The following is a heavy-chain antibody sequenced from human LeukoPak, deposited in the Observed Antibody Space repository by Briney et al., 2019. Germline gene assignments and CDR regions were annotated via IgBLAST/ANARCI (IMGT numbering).Heavy chain of an antibody. V-gene: IGHV3-74*01. CDR2: INPEGSGT. CDR1: GFTFTRYW. CDR3: ARGASVAAAGASP. Sequence: GGSLRLSCAASGFTFTRYWMHWVRQTPGQGLVWVSRINPEGSGTGYADSVKGRFTISRDNAKNTLYLQMNSLRAEDTAVYYCARGASVAAAGASPWGRGTLVTVSS. J-gene: IGHJ1*01. D-gene: IGHD6-13*01.